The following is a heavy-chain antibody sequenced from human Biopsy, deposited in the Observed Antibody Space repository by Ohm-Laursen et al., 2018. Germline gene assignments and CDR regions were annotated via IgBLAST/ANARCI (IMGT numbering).Heavy chain of an antibody. CDR1: GFNFNDYY. V-gene: IGHV3-11*01. J-gene: IGHJ4*02. CDR2: ISNSGSII. Sequence: SLRLSCSASGFNFNDYYITWIRQAPGKGLEWVLHISNSGSIIYYADSVKGRFIISRDNAKNSLYLQMNSLRAEDTAVYYCASRGCTDGDYDYWGQGTLVTVSS. CDR3: ASRGCTDGDYDY. D-gene: IGHD5-18*01.